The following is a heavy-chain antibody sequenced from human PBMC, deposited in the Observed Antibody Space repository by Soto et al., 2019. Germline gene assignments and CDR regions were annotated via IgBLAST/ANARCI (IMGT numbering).Heavy chain of an antibody. CDR1: GFTFSTYS. J-gene: IGHJ5*02. V-gene: IGHV3-48*02. CDR3: IGDGGATDWFDP. CDR2: ISSSSSTI. D-gene: IGHD1-26*01. Sequence: EVQLVESGGGLVQPGGSLRLSCAASGFTFSTYSMNWVRQAPGKGLEWVSYISSSSSTIYYADSVKGRFTISRDNAKNSLYLQMDSLRDEDTAVYYCIGDGGATDWFDPWGQGTLVTVSS.